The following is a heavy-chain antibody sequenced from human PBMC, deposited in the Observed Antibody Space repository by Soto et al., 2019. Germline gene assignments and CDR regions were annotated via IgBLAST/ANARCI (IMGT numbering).Heavy chain of an antibody. CDR2: ISGSGGST. Sequence: EVQLLESGGGLVQPGGSLRLSCAASGFTFSSYAMSWVRQAPGKGLEWVSAISGSGGSTYYADSVKGRFTISRDNSKTTLYLQMNSLRAEDTAVYYCAKDRSYSSSWYITVTTGVFDYWGQGTLVTVSS. CDR3: AKDRSYSSSWYITVTTGVFDY. D-gene: IGHD6-13*01. V-gene: IGHV3-23*01. CDR1: GFTFSSYA. J-gene: IGHJ4*02.